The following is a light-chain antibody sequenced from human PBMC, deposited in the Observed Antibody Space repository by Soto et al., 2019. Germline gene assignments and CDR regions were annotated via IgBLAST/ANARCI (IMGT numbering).Light chain of an antibody. CDR1: QSLLHSNGYNY. V-gene: IGKV2-28*01. CDR3: MQALQTPT. CDR2: LGS. J-gene: IGKJ5*01. Sequence: DIVMTRSPLSLPVTPGEPTAISCRSSQSLLHSNGYNYLDWYLQKPGQSPQLLIYLGSNRASGVPDRFSGSGSGTDFTLKISRVAAEDVGVYYCMQALQTPTFGQGTRLEIK.